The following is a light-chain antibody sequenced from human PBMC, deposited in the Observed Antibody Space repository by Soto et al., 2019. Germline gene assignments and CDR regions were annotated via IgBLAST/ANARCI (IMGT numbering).Light chain of an antibody. J-gene: IGKJ1*01. CDR3: QKYNSYSRA. V-gene: IGKV1-5*01. Sequence: DIQMTQSPSTLSASVGDRVTITCRASQSISHFLAWYQQKPGKVPKLLIYDASNLGSGVPSRFSGSGSGTDFTLTISGLQPDDFTTYYCQKYNSYSRAFGQGTKVHLK. CDR1: QSISHF. CDR2: DAS.